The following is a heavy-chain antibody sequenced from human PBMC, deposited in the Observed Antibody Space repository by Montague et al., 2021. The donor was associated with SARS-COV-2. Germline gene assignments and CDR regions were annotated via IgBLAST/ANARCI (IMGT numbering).Heavy chain of an antibody. V-gene: IGHV3-21*01. Sequence: PLRLSCAAPGLTFSSYHMNWARQAPGKGPEWVSSISGSSSYIYYADSVKGRFTISRYNAKNSLYQQMNSLRAEDTAVYYCARDLPSFFLGIAVAGPFDPWAREPWSPSPQ. D-gene: IGHD6-19*01. J-gene: IGHJ5*02. CDR2: ISGSSSYI. CDR1: GLTFSSYH. CDR3: ARDLPSFFLGIAVAGPFDP.